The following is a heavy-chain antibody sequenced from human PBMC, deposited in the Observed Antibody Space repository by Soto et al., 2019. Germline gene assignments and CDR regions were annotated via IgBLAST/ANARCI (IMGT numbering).Heavy chain of an antibody. Sequence: SETLSLTCNVSGGSIYTYYWNWIRQSPGKGLEWIGYISDGGSTYYNPSLKSRVTISVDTSKNQFSLKLSSVTAADTAVYYCARDMYYDFWSGYSPRYYYYGMDVWGQGTTVTVSS. V-gene: IGHV4-59*12. CDR3: ARDMYYDFWSGYSPRYYYYGMDV. D-gene: IGHD3-3*01. CDR2: ISDGGST. CDR1: GGSIYTYY. J-gene: IGHJ6*02.